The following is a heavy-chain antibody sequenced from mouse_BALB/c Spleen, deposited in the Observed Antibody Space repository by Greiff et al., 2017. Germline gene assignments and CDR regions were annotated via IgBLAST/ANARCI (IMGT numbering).Heavy chain of an antibody. CDR1: GFTFSSYG. CDR2: ISSGGSYT. Sequence: EVKLMESGGVLVKPGGSLKLSCAASGFTFSSYGMSWVRQTPDKRLEWVATISSGGSYTYYPDSVKGRFTISRDNAKNTLYLQLSSLKSEDTAMYYCARGGNYTWFAGWGQGTLVTVSA. D-gene: IGHD2-1*01. V-gene: IGHV5-6*01. J-gene: IGHJ3*01. CDR3: ARGGNYTWFAG.